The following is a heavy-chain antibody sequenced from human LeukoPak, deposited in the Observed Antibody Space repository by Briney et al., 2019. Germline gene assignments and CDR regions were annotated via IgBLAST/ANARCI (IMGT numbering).Heavy chain of an antibody. CDR1: GYTFTGYY. D-gene: IGHD5-18*01. Sequence: VKVSCKASGYTFTGYYMHWVRQAPGQELEWMGWINPNSGGTNYAQKFQGRVTMTRDTSISTAYMELSRLRSDDTAVYYCARDPRDTAMVATYYFDYWGQGTLVTVSS. V-gene: IGHV1-2*02. CDR2: INPNSGGT. CDR3: ARDPRDTAMVATYYFDY. J-gene: IGHJ4*02.